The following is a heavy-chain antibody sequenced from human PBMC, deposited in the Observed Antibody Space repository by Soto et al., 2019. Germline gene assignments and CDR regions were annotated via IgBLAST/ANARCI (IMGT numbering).Heavy chain of an antibody. J-gene: IGHJ4*02. CDR2: IGGSGGST. Sequence: TGGSLRLSCAASGFTFSSYAMGWVRQAPGKGLEWVSAIGGSGGSTYYADSAKGRFTISRDNSKNTLYLQMNSLRVEDTAVYYCAKILVAGYIGYWGQGTLVTVSS. D-gene: IGHD2-2*01. CDR3: AKILVAGYIGY. CDR1: GFTFSSYA. V-gene: IGHV3-23*01.